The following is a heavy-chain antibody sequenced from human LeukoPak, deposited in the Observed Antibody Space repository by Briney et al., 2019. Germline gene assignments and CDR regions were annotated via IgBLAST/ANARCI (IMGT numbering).Heavy chain of an antibody. J-gene: IGHJ4*02. CDR1: GFTFSSYA. Sequence: GGSLRLSCAASGFTFSSYAMSWVRQAPGKGLEWISTITASGVTTYYADSVKGRFTISRDNSKNTLFLQMNSLRAEDTAVYYCAKGSYYDSSGSFYFDYWGQGTLVTVSS. D-gene: IGHD3-22*01. CDR3: AKGSYYDSSGSFYFDY. V-gene: IGHV3-23*01. CDR2: ITASGVTT.